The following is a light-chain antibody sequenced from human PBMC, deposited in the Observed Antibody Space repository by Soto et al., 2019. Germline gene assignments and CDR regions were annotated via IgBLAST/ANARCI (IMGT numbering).Light chain of an antibody. V-gene: IGKV3-11*01. CDR3: KHRSNWPFP. Sequence: EIVLTQSPATLSLSPGERATLSCRASQSVSTYLAWYQQKPGQAPRLLIYDASTRATGIPARFSGSGSGTDFTLTISSLEPEAFAVYYGKHRSNWPFPSGGWTKVRSN. CDR2: DAS. J-gene: IGKJ4*01. CDR1: QSVSTY.